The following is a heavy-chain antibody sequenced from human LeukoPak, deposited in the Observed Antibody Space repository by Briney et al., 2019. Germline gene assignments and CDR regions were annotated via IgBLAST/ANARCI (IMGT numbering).Heavy chain of an antibody. CDR1: GFTFSSYW. Sequence: GGSLRLSCAASGFTFSSYWMTWVRQAPGKGLEWMANIRDDGSDKYYVDSVKGRFTISRDNAQNTLLLQMDSLRVEDTAVYYCVRHTKRSPGDYWGQGTLVTVST. J-gene: IGHJ4*02. CDR3: VRHTKRSPGDY. V-gene: IGHV3-7*01. D-gene: IGHD2-8*01. CDR2: IRDDGSDK.